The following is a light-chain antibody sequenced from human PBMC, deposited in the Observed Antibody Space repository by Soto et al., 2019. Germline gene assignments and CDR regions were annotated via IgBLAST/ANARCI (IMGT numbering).Light chain of an antibody. CDR1: KCLLDNDDGKLY. V-gene: IGKV2-40*01. Sequence: DIVMTQSPLSLPVTPGEPATSSCSSSKCLLDNDDGKLYLDWFLQRPGQSPQLLLYTLSHLASGVPDRFSGSGSGTDFTLKISRVEPEDVGVYFCMQRIKCPWTFGEGTKVEMK. CDR2: TLS. J-gene: IGKJ1*01. CDR3: MQRIKCPWT.